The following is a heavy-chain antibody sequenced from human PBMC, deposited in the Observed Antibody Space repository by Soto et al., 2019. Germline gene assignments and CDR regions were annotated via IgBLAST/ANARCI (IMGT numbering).Heavy chain of an antibody. V-gene: IGHV3-30-3*01. CDR1: GFTFSSYA. J-gene: IGHJ4*02. CDR3: ARDPKRNSSSWTYYFDY. Sequence: QVQLVESGGGVVQPGRSLRLSCAASGFTFSSYAMHWFRQAPGKGLEWVAVISYDGSNKYYADSVKGRFTISRDNSKNTLYLQMNSLRAEDTVLYYCARDPKRNSSSWTYYFDYWGQGTLVTVSS. D-gene: IGHD6-13*01. CDR2: ISYDGSNK.